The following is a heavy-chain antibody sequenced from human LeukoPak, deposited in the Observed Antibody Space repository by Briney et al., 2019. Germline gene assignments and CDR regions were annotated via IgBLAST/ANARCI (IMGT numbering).Heavy chain of an antibody. CDR3: LCVLYYYDSSGYYDDAFDI. Sequence: GGSLRLSCAASGFTFSDYWMSWVRQAPGKGLEWVGRIKSKTDGGTTDYAAPVKGRFTISRDDSKNTLYLQMNSLKTEDTAVYYCLCVLYYYDSSGYYDDAFDIWGQGTMVTVSS. CDR1: GFTFSDYW. V-gene: IGHV3-15*01. CDR2: IKSKTDGGTT. D-gene: IGHD3-22*01. J-gene: IGHJ3*02.